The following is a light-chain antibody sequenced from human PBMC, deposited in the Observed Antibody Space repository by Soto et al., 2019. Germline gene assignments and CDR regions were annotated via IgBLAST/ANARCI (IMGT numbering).Light chain of an antibody. V-gene: IGKV3-20*01. Sequence: EIVLTQSPGTVSLSPGEGATLSCRASRSVSSTYLAWYQHKPGQAPRLLIYGASSRATGIPDRFSGSGSGTDFTLTISRLVPEDFAVYYCQHYGSSLYTFGQGTKLEIK. CDR3: QHYGSSLYT. CDR2: GAS. J-gene: IGKJ2*01. CDR1: RSVSSTY.